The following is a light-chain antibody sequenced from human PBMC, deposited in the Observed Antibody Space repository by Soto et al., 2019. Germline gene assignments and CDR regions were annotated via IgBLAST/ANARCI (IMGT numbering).Light chain of an antibody. CDR1: QSIKNY. V-gene: IGKV1-39*01. J-gene: IGKJ5*01. CDR3: QQGYSTTPIT. CDR2: GAS. Sequence: DIQMTQSPSSLSAAIGDRVTITCRASQSIKNYLNWYQHKPGAAPKLLIFGASNLESGVSSRFSGSGSGTEFTLSISSLQPEDFATYYCQQGYSTTPITFGQGTRVEIK.